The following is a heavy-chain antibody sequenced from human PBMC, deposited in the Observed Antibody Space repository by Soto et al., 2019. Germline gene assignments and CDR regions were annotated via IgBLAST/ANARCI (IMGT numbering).Heavy chain of an antibody. CDR1: GDSVTSGNYY. CDR2: IYYSGNT. V-gene: IGHV4-61*01. D-gene: IGHD5-18*01. Sequence: SETLSLTCTVSGDSVTSGNYYWSWIRQPPGKGLEWIGYIYYSGNTDYSPSLKSRVTMSLDRSNNQFSLNLSSVTAADTAVYYCARIPVDTSMIYWLDPWGQGILVTVSS. CDR3: ARIPVDTSMIYWLDP. J-gene: IGHJ5*01.